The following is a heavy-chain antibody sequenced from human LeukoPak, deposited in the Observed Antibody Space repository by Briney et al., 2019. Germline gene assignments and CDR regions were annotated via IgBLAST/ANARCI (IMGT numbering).Heavy chain of an antibody. J-gene: IGHJ4*02. D-gene: IGHD1-26*01. CDR3: ARAQSGSGSYAY. V-gene: IGHV1-46*01. CDR1: GYTFTSYY. Sequence: GASVKVSCKASGYTFTSYYMHWVRQAPGQGLEWMGIINPSGGSTSYAQKSQGRVTMTRDTSTSTVYMELYSLRSEDTAVYYCARAQSGSGSYAYWGQGTLITVSS. CDR2: INPSGGST.